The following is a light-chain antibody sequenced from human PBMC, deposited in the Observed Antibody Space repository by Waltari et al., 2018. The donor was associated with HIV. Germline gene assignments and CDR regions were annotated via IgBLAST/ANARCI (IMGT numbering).Light chain of an antibody. J-gene: IGLJ2*01. CDR2: EVD. Sequence: SVVTQPASVSGFPGQSITISCTGTDSDFGYNDFVSWYQRHPDKVPKLILFEVDSRASGIPDRLAGAKSGSTASLTISDLRTEDEANYYCASFTEDFTVVFGGGTKVTVL. CDR3: ASFTEDFTVV. V-gene: IGLV2-14*03. CDR1: DSDFGYNDF.